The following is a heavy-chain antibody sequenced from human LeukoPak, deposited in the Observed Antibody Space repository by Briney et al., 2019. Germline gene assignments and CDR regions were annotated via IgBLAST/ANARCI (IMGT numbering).Heavy chain of an antibody. D-gene: IGHD6-13*01. CDR2: IVVGSGNT. J-gene: IGHJ4*02. CDR1: GGTFSSYT. Sequence: ASVKVSCKASGGTFSSYTISWVRQAPGQGLEWMGWIVVGSGNTNYAQKFQERVTITRDMSTSTAYMELSSLRSEDTAVYYCAVTARVAAADYFDYWDQGTLVTVSS. V-gene: IGHV1-58*02. CDR3: AVTARVAAADYFDY.